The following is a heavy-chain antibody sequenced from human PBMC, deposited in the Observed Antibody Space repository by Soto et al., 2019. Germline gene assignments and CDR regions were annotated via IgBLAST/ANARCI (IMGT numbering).Heavy chain of an antibody. D-gene: IGHD6-19*01. CDR3: ARVGSSGLGY. J-gene: IGHJ4*02. CDR1: EGNIISFG. Sequence: VLPQRLPWRVAEGNIISFGMHCVRQAPGKGLEWVAVIWYDGSNKYYADSVKGRFTISRDNSKNTLYLQMNSLRAEDTAVYYCARVGSSGLGYWGQGTLVTVSS. V-gene: IGHV3-33*01. CDR2: IWYDGSNK.